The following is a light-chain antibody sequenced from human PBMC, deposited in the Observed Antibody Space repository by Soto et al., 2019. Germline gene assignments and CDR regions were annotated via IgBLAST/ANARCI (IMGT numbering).Light chain of an antibody. J-gene: IGKJ4*01. V-gene: IGKV3-20*01. CDR2: GAS. CDR3: QQYGSSPLT. Sequence: EVVVTQSPATLSVSPGERATLSCRASQSVSSSYLAWYQQKPGQAPRLLIYGASSRATGIPDRFSGSGSGTDFTLTISRLEPEDFAVYYCQQYGSSPLTFGGGTKVDI. CDR1: QSVSSSY.